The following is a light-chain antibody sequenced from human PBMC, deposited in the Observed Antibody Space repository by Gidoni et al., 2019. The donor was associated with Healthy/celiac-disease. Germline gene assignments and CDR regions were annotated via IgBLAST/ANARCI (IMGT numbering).Light chain of an antibody. CDR2: EAS. J-gene: IGKJ2*01. CDR3: QQRSNWPPGT. Sequence: EIVLTQSPATLSLSPGERATLSCRASQSVSSYLAWYQQKPGQAPRLLIYEASNRATGIPARFSGSGSGTDFTLTISSLEPEDFAVYYCQQRSNWPPGTFXHXTKLEIK. V-gene: IGKV3-11*01. CDR1: QSVSSY.